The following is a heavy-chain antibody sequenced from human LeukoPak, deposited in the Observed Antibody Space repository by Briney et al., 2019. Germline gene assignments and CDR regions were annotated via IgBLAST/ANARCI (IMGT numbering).Heavy chain of an antibody. D-gene: IGHD5-12*01. CDR1: GGSISSSSYY. CDR2: IYYSGST. CDR3: ARHDFSGTLRSYYMDV. V-gene: IGHV4-39*01. Sequence: PSETLSLTCTVSGGSISSSSYYWGWIHQPPGKGLEWIGSIYYSGSTSYNPSLKSRVGTPVDASKKQFSLKLSSVTAADTAVYYCARHDFSGTLRSYYMDVWGKGTTVTISS. J-gene: IGHJ6*03.